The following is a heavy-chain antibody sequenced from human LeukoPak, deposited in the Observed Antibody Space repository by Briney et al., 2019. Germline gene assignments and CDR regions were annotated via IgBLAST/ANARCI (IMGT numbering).Heavy chain of an antibody. Sequence: PSETLSLTCTVAGASISSYFWSWIRQPPGKGLEWIGYIYYSGSTNYNPSLKSRVTISVDTSKNQFSLKLSAVTAADTAVYYCARDRGILTDYAFDYWGQGTLVTVSS. CDR2: IYYSGST. CDR3: ARDRGILTDYAFDY. CDR1: GASISSYF. V-gene: IGHV4-59*01. D-gene: IGHD3-9*01. J-gene: IGHJ4*02.